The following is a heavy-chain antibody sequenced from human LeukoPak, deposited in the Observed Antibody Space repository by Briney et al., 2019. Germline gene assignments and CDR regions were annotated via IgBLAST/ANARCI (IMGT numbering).Heavy chain of an antibody. CDR3: AGRHVGIYFFDY. CDR1: GFTFSSYV. D-gene: IGHD1-26*01. J-gene: IGHJ4*02. V-gene: IGHV3-23*01. Sequence: PGGSLRLSCAASGFTFSSYVMTWVRQAPGKGLEWVSGVSSNSGSTYYADSVKGRFTVSRDNSKNTLYLQMNSLRPEDTAVYYCAGRHVGIYFFDYWGQGTLVTVSS. CDR2: VSSNSGST.